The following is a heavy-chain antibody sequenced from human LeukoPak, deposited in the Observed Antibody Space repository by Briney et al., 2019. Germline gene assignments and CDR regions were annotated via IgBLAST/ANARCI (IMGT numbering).Heavy chain of an antibody. Sequence: GESLKISCKGSGYSLTSYWIGWVRQMPGKGLEWMGIIYPGDSDTRYSPSFQGQVTISADKSISTAYLQWSSLKASDTAMYYCARLARLGIVVVPAAPFDYWGQGTLVTVSS. V-gene: IGHV5-51*01. J-gene: IGHJ4*02. CDR1: GYSLTSYW. CDR3: ARLARLGIVVVPAAPFDY. CDR2: IYPGDSDT. D-gene: IGHD2-2*03.